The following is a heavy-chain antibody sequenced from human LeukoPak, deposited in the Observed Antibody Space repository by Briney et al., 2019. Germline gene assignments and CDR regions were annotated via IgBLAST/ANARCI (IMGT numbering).Heavy chain of an antibody. D-gene: IGHD3-22*01. Sequence: GGSLRLSCAASGFTFSSYSMNWVRQAPGKGLEWVSAISGSGGSTYYADSVKGRFTISRDNSKNTLYLQMNSLRAEDTAVYYCAKGRSGYQEYNWFDPWGQGTLVTVSS. CDR3: AKGRSGYQEYNWFDP. CDR1: GFTFSSYS. V-gene: IGHV3-23*01. J-gene: IGHJ5*02. CDR2: ISGSGGST.